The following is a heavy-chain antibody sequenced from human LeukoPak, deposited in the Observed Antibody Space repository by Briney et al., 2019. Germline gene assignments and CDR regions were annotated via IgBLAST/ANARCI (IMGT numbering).Heavy chain of an antibody. CDR2: ISGSGGST. CDR3: ARDKGHYDFWSGYSHYYGMDV. J-gene: IGHJ6*02. D-gene: IGHD3-3*01. CDR1: GFTISSYA. Sequence: GGSLRLSCAASGFTISSYAMSWVRQAPGQGLEWVSAISGSGGSTYYADSVKGRFTISRDNSKNTLYLQMNSLRAEDTAVYYCARDKGHYDFWSGYSHYYGMDVWGQGTTVTVSS. V-gene: IGHV3-23*01.